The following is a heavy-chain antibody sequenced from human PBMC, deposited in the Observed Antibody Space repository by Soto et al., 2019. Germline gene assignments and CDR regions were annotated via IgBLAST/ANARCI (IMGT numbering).Heavy chain of an antibody. V-gene: IGHV4-59*01. J-gene: IGHJ6*03. CDR2: IYYSGST. CDR1: GGSISSYY. D-gene: IGHD2-2*01. Sequence: QVQLQESGPGLVKPSETLSLTCTVSGGSISSYYWSWIRQPPGKGLEWIGYIYYSGSTNYNPSLKSRVTISVDTSKNQFSLKLSSVTAADTAVYYCASGKKGGYCSSTSCYGWVPDYYYYYMDVWGKGTTVTVSS. CDR3: ASGKKGGYCSSTSCYGWVPDYYYYYMDV.